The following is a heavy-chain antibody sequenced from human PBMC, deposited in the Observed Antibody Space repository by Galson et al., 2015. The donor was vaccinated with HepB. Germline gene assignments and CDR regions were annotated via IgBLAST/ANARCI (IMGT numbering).Heavy chain of an antibody. CDR2: IRSKAYGGTT. D-gene: IGHD7-27*01. Sequence: SLRLSCAASGFTFGDYAMSWFRQAPGKGLEWVGFIRSKAYGGTTEYAASVKVRFTISRDDSKSLAYLQMNSLKTEDTAVYYCTVWAGYYGMDVWGQGTPVTVSS. CDR3: TVWAGYYGMDV. J-gene: IGHJ6*02. CDR1: GFTFGDYA. V-gene: IGHV3-49*03.